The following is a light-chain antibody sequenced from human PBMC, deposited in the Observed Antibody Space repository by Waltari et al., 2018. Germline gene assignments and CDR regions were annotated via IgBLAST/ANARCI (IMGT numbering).Light chain of an antibody. CDR1: ELPKKY. CDR2: EDK. Sequence: SYDLTQPPSVSVSPGQTARLTCSGDELPKKYTYWYQQKSGQAPVLVIYEDKKRPSGIPERFSGSSSGTRATLTISGARVEDEADYYCYSLDTNDNHRVFGGGTKLTVL. J-gene: IGLJ2*01. CDR3: YSLDTNDNHRV. V-gene: IGLV3-10*01.